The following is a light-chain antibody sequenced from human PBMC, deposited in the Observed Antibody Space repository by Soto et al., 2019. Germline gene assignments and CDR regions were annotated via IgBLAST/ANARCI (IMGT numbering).Light chain of an antibody. CDR2: EGS. J-gene: IGLJ2*01. Sequence: QSALTQPASVSGSPGQSITISCTGTSSDVGSYNLVSWYQQHPGKAPKLMIYEGSKRPSGVSNRFSGSKSDNTASLTISGLQVVDEADYPCCSYAGRCTVVFGGGTRLPVL. CDR1: SSDVGSYNL. CDR3: CSYAGRCTVV. V-gene: IGLV2-23*01.